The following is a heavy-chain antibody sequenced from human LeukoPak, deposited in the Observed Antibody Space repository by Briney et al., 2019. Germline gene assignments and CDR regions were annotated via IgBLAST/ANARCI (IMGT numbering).Heavy chain of an antibody. CDR2: IYYSGST. CDR3: ASARGDSYNWNYFDY. CDR1: NGSISSYY. Sequence: SETLSLTCTVSNGSISSYYWSWIRQPPGKGLEWIGYIYYSGSTNYNPSLKSRVTISVDTSKNQFSLKLSSVTAADTAVYHCASARGDSYNWNYFDYWGQGTLVTVSS. D-gene: IGHD5-24*01. V-gene: IGHV4-59*08. J-gene: IGHJ4*02.